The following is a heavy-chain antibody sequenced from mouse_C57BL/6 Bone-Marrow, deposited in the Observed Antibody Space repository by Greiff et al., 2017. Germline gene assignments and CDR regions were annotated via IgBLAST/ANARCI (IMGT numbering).Heavy chain of an antibody. J-gene: IGHJ2*01. Sequence: QVQLQQPGAELVRPGSSVKLSCKASGYTFTSYWMHWVKQRPIQGLEWIGNIDPSDSETHYNQKFKDKATLTVDKSSSTAYMQLSSLTSEDSAVYYCARLGAYDYAYWGQGTTRTVSS. CDR2: IDPSDSET. V-gene: IGHV1-52*01. CDR3: ARLGAYDYAY. CDR1: GYTFTSYW. D-gene: IGHD2-4*01.